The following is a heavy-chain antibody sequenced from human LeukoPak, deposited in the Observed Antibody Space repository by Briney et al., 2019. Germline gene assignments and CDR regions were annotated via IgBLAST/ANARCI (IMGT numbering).Heavy chain of an antibody. CDR1: GFSFSRYA. J-gene: IGHJ3*02. D-gene: IGHD6-25*01. Sequence: GGSLRLSCAASGFSFSRYAMSWVRQAPGKGLEWVSGINWNGGSTGYADSVKGRFTISRDNAKNSLYLQMNSLRAEDTAVYYCAREGTAASAFDIWGQGTMVTVSS. V-gene: IGHV3-20*04. CDR3: AREGTAASAFDI. CDR2: INWNGGST.